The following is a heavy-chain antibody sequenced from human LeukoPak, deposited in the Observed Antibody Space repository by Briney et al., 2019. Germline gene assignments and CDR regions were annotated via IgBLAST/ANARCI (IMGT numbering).Heavy chain of an antibody. CDR2: IYYSGST. CDR3: ARDRLYLGAFDI. V-gene: IGHV4-31*03. CDR1: GGSISSGGYY. Sequence: SETLSLTCTVSGGSISSGGYYWSWIRQHPGKGLEWIGYIYYSGSTYYNPSLKSRVTISVDTSKNQFSLKLSSVTAADTAVYYCARDRLYLGAFDIWGRGTMVTVSS. J-gene: IGHJ3*02. D-gene: IGHD2-8*01.